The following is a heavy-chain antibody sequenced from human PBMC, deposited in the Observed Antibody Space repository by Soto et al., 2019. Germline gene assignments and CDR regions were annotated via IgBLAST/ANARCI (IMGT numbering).Heavy chain of an antibody. V-gene: IGHV3-21*04. CDR2: VIGTSGDT. CDR1: GFTFSTYS. CDR3: ARDSRGPDYGDYRPYGMDV. D-gene: IGHD4-17*01. J-gene: IGHJ6*02. Sequence: PGGSLRLSCAASGFTFSTYSMNWVRQAPGKGLEWMSYVIGTSGDTYYPGSVKGRFTISRENAKNSLYLQMNSLRAEDTAVYYCARDSRGPDYGDYRPYGMDVWGQGTTVTVSS.